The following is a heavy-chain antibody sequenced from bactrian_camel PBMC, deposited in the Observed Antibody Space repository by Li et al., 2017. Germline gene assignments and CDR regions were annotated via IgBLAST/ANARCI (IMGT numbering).Heavy chain of an antibody. CDR2: INSDGGGT. CDR3: VTSADWVLMKEDDY. CDR1: GFTFSIYA. V-gene: IGHV3S31*01. J-gene: IGHJ4*01. D-gene: IGHD5*01. Sequence: VQLVESGGGLVQPGGSLRLSCAASGFTFSIYAMNWVRQAPGKGLEWVSAINSDGGGTYYADSVKGRFTISKDNAKNTLYLQMNSLKSEDTTLYYCVTSADWVLMKEDDYWGQGTQVTVS.